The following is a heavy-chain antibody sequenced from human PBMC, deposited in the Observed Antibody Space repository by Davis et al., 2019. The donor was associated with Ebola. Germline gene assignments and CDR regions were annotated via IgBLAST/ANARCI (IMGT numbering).Heavy chain of an antibody. CDR2: ISGYEDNT. V-gene: IGHV1-18*01. D-gene: IGHD3-10*01. Sequence: ASVKVSCKASGYSFTSYGISWVRQAPGQGLEWMGWISGYEDNTNYAPRFQGRITLTKARATSTVYMELRSLTSDDTAVYYCARDLATSFGAHFFYFGMDVWGEGTSVAVSS. CDR1: GYSFTSYG. CDR3: ARDLATSFGAHFFYFGMDV. J-gene: IGHJ6*04.